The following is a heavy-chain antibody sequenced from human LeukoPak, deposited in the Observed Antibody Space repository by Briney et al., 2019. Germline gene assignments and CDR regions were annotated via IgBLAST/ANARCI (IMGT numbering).Heavy chain of an antibody. V-gene: IGHV3-23*01. CDR3: AKALEYYDFWSGYFVLVPGGYYFDY. Sequence: GSLRLSCAASGFTFSSYAMSWVRQAPGKGLEWVSAISGSGGSTYYADSVKGRFTISRDNSKNTLYLQMNSLRAEDTAVYYCAKALEYYDFWSGYFVLVPGGYYFDYWGQGTLVTVSS. J-gene: IGHJ4*02. D-gene: IGHD3-3*01. CDR1: GFTFSSYA. CDR2: ISGSGGST.